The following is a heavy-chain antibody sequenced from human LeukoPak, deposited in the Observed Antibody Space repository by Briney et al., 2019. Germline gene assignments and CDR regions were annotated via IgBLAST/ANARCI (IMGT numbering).Heavy chain of an antibody. CDR3: ARDRGAWEPPI. V-gene: IGHV4-61*02. Sequence: SETLSLTCTVSGGSISSGSYYWSWIRQPAGKGLEWIGRIYTSGSTNYNPSLKSRVTISVDTSKNQFSLKLSSVTAADTAVYYCARDRGAWEPPIWGQGTLVTVSS. D-gene: IGHD1-26*01. J-gene: IGHJ4*02. CDR2: IYTSGST. CDR1: GGSISSGSYY.